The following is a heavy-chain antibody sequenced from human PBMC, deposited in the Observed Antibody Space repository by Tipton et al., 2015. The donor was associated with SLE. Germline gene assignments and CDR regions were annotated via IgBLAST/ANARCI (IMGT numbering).Heavy chain of an antibody. J-gene: IGHJ4*02. Sequence: GLVKPSQTLSLTCAISGDSVSSNSAAWNWIRQSPSRGLEWLGRTYYRSKWYNDYAVSVKSRITINPDTSKNQFPLQLNSVTPEDTAVYYCARVKTFRGSIAAAGTGFDYWGQGTLVTVSS. D-gene: IGHD6-13*01. V-gene: IGHV6-1*01. CDR2: TYYRSKWYN. CDR3: ARVKTFRGSIAAAGTGFDY. CDR1: GDSVSSNSAA.